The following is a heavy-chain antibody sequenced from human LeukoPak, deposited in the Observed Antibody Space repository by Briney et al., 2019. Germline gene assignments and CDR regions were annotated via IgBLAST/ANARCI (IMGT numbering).Heavy chain of an antibody. CDR2: INQGGSRL. D-gene: IGHD2-8*01. CDR3: ARLKDDVTKLDY. V-gene: IGHV3-7*01. Sequence: GGSLRLSCAGSGFTFGRYWMSWVRQALGKGLEWVASINQGGSRLHYLDSVTGRFIISRDDAQNPLFLQMTRLRVDDTAVYYCARLKDDVTKLDYWGQGTLVSVSS. J-gene: IGHJ4*02. CDR1: GFTFGRYW.